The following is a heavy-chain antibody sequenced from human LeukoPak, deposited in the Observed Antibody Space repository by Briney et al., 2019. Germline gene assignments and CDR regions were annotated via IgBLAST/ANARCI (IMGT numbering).Heavy chain of an antibody. CDR3: ARVRKFVLRKWDPTYYYYYMDV. CDR2: INHSGST. D-gene: IGHD2-8*01. V-gene: IGHV4-34*01. Sequence: SETLSLTCAVYGGSFSGYYWSWIRQPPGKGLEWIGEINHSGSTNYNPSLKSRVTISVDTSKNQFSLKLSSVTAADTAVYYCARVRKFVLRKWDPTYYYYYMDVWGKGTTVTVSS. CDR1: GGSFSGYY. J-gene: IGHJ6*03.